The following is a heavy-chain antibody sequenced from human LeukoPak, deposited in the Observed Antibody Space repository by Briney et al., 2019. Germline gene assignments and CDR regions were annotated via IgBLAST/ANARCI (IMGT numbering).Heavy chain of an antibody. CDR1: GFTFSSYA. J-gene: IGHJ5*02. CDR3: AKDIYPGIFDP. V-gene: IGHV3-30*04. CDR2: ISYDGSNK. D-gene: IGHD2-2*02. Sequence: GRSLRLSCAASGFTFSSYAMHWVRQAPGKGLEWVAVISYDGSNKYYADSVKGRFTISRDNSKNTLYLQMNSLRAEDTAVYYCAKDIYPGIFDPWGQGTLVTVSS.